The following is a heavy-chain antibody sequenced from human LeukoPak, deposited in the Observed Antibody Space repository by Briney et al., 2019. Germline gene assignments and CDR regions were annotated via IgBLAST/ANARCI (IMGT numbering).Heavy chain of an antibody. J-gene: IGHJ4*02. CDR1: GFTVSSNY. D-gene: IGHD6-13*01. Sequence: GGSLRLSCAASGFTVSSNYMSWLRQAPGKRLEWVSVIYSGGSTYYADSVKGRFTISRDNSKNTLYLQMNSLRAEDTAVYYCARGGPAAGRFDYWGQGTLVTVSS. CDR3: ARGGPAAGRFDY. CDR2: IYSGGST. V-gene: IGHV3-66*01.